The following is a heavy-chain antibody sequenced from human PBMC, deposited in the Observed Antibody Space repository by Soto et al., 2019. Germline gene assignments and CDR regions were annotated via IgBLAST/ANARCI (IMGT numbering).Heavy chain of an antibody. CDR2: IYPGDSDT. CDR3: ARQGAIAVAPINYYYYGMDV. V-gene: IGHV5-51*01. CDR1: GYSFTSYW. J-gene: IGHJ6*02. Sequence: GESLKISCKGSGYSFTSYWIGWVRQMPGKGLEWMGIIYPGDSDTRYSPSFQGQVTISADKSISTAYLQWSSLKASDTAMYYCARQGAIAVAPINYYYYGMDVWGQGTTVTVSS. D-gene: IGHD6-19*01.